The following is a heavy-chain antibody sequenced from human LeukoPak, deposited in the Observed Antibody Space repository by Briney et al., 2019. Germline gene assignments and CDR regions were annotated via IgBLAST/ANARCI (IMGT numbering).Heavy chain of an antibody. CDR1: GFTFSSYG. D-gene: IGHD2-21*02. CDR3: ARDLSGCGDRFCSYYFDH. Sequence: PGGSLRLSCGASGFTFSSYGMNWLRQAPGKGLEWVAVIWYDGSHKYYADSAKGRFTISRDNSKNTVSLQMDSLRVEDTALYYCARDLSGCGDRFCSYYFDHWGQGIQVTVSS. V-gene: IGHV3-33*01. CDR2: IWYDGSHK. J-gene: IGHJ4*02.